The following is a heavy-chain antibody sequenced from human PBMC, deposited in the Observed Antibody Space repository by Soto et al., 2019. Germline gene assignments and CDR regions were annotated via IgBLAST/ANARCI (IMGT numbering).Heavy chain of an antibody. CDR2: ISGSGGST. Sequence: GGSLRLSCAASGFTFSSYAMSWVRQAPGKGLEWVSAISGSGGSTYYADSVKGRFTISRDNSKNTLYLQMNSLRAEDTAVYYCAKATMVRGDPPLYGMDVWGQGTTVTVSS. V-gene: IGHV3-23*01. J-gene: IGHJ6*02. CDR3: AKATMVRGDPPLYGMDV. D-gene: IGHD3-10*01. CDR1: GFTFSSYA.